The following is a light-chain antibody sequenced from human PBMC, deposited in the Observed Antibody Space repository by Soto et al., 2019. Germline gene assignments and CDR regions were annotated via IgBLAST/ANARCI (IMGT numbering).Light chain of an antibody. CDR1: QSVSSS. J-gene: IGKJ1*01. V-gene: IGKV3-15*01. CDR2: GAS. CDR3: QQYNNWXT. Sequence: EVVMTQSPSTLSVSPGERATLSCRASQSVSSSLAWYQQKPGQAPRLLIYGASTRATGIPARFSGSGPGTEFTLTISSLQSEDFAVYYCQQYNNWXTFGQGTKVDIK.